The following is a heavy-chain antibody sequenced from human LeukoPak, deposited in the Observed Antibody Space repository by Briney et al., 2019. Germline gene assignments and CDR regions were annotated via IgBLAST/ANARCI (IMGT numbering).Heavy chain of an antibody. Sequence: PGGSLRLSCAASGFTFSSYEMNWVRQAPGKGQEWVSYISSSGNTIYYAASVKGRFTISRDNAKNSLYLQMNSLRAEDTAVYYCVLIRGVISFGYWGQGALVTVSS. D-gene: IGHD3-10*01. V-gene: IGHV3-48*03. CDR1: GFTFSSYE. CDR2: ISSSGNTI. CDR3: VLIRGVISFGY. J-gene: IGHJ4*02.